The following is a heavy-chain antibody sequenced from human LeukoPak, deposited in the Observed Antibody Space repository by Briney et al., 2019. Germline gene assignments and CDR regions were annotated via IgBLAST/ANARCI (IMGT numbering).Heavy chain of an antibody. D-gene: IGHD3-22*01. V-gene: IGHV7-4-1*02. Sequence: ASVKVSCKVSGYILTSYAMNWVRQAPGQGPEWMGRINTNTGNPTYAEGFTGRVVFSLDTSVSTAYLQISRLQSEDTAVYYCARQKTNDYDASGFYVFDYWGQGTLVTVFS. CDR1: GYILTSYA. CDR3: ARQKTNDYDASGFYVFDY. CDR2: INTNTGNP. J-gene: IGHJ4*02.